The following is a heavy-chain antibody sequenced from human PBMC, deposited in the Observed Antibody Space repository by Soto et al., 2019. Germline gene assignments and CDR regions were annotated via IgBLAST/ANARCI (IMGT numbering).Heavy chain of an antibody. J-gene: IGHJ4*02. CDR3: ARGDWWHVDY. CDR1: GYTFTSYA. V-gene: IGHV1-3*05. D-gene: IGHD2-8*02. CDR2: INAGNGNT. Sequence: VQLVQSGAEEKKPGASVKVSCKASGYTFTSYAINWVRQAPAQRLEWMRWINAGNGNTKYSQKFQGRVTITRDTSESTAYKELSSLTSEDTAVYYCARGDWWHVDYWGQGTLVSVSS.